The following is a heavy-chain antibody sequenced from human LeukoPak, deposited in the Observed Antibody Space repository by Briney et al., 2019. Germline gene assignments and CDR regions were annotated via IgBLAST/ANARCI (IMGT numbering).Heavy chain of an antibody. Sequence: PGGSLRLSCVASGFTFSSYGMHWVRQAPGKGLEWVAVIWYDGSNKYYADSVKGRFTISRDNSKNTLYLQMNSLRAEDTAVYYRAKEMTYYYDSSGLDYWGQGTLVTVSS. CDR3: AKEMTYYYDSSGLDY. CDR1: GFTFSSYG. J-gene: IGHJ4*02. V-gene: IGHV3-33*06. CDR2: IWYDGSNK. D-gene: IGHD3-22*01.